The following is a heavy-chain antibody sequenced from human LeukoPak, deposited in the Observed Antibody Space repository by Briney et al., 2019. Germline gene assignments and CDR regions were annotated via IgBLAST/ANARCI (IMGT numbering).Heavy chain of an antibody. J-gene: IGHJ5*02. Sequence: ASVKVSCKASGYTFTSYDINWVRQATGQGLEWMGWLNPNNGNTGYAQKFQGRVTITRNTSINTAYMELSSLRSEDTAVYYCARMTVSGRDNWFDPWGQGTLVIVSS. CDR1: GYTFTSYD. CDR2: LNPNNGNT. V-gene: IGHV1-8*03. D-gene: IGHD6-19*01. CDR3: ARMTVSGRDNWFDP.